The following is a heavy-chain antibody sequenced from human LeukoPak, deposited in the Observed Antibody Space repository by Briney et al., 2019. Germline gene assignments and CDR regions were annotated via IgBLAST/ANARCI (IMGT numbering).Heavy chain of an antibody. V-gene: IGHV1-2*02. J-gene: IGHJ4*02. CDR2: INRHSGDG. Sequence: ASVKVSCKASGYTFIGYYIHWVRQAPGQGLEWMGWINRHSGDGNYAQKFQGRVTMTRDTSISTAYMELSRLSSDDTAAYYCARDGGIVGATGPFDYWGQGTLVTVSS. D-gene: IGHD1-26*01. CDR1: GYTFIGYY. CDR3: ARDGGIVGATGPFDY.